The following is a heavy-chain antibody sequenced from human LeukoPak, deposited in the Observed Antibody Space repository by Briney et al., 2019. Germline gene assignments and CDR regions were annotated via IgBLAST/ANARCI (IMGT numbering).Heavy chain of an antibody. J-gene: IGHJ4*02. CDR3: ARIAYYDSSGYYEPGNDY. CDR1: GYTFTSYD. CDR2: MNPNSGNT. Sequence: ASVKVSCKASGYTFTSYDINWVRQATGQGLEWMGWMNPNSGNTGYAQKFQGRVTMTRNTSISTAYMELSSLRSEDTAVYYCARIAYYDSSGYYEPGNDYWGQGTLVTVSS. D-gene: IGHD3-22*01. V-gene: IGHV1-8*01.